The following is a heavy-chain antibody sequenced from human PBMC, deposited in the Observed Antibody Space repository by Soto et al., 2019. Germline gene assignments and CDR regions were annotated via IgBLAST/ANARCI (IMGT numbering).Heavy chain of an antibody. Sequence: GASVKVSCKASGYTFTGYFMHWVRQAPGQGLEWMGWINPYSGGADYAQSFQGRVTMTRDTSISTVYMELSRLRFDDTAVYYCTRGPRPISTGTGAYWGQGTQVTVSS. J-gene: IGHJ4*02. CDR2: INPYSGGA. D-gene: IGHD3-10*01. V-gene: IGHV1-2*02. CDR3: TRGPRPISTGTGAY. CDR1: GYTFTGYF.